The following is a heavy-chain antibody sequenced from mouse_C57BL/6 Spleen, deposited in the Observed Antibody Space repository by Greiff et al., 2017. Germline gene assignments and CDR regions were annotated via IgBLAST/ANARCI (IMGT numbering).Heavy chain of an antibody. CDR3: AMGVTTEYYFDY. J-gene: IGHJ2*01. CDR2: INPGSGGT. V-gene: IGHV1-54*01. D-gene: IGHD2-2*01. Sequence: VQLKESGAELVRPGTSVKVSCKASGYAFTNYLIEWVKQRPGQGLEWIGVINPGSGGTNYNEKFKGKATLTADKSSSTAYMQLSSLTSEDSAVYFCAMGVTTEYYFDYWGQGTTLTVSS. CDR1: GYAFTNYL.